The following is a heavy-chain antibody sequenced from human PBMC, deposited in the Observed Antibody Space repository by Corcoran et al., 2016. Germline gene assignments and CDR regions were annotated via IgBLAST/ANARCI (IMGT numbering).Heavy chain of an antibody. J-gene: IGHJ3*02. CDR3: ARGGYYYDSSGYPVDAFDI. V-gene: IGHV2-70*01. D-gene: IGHD3-22*01. Sequence: QVTLRESGPALVKPTQTLTLTCTFSGFSLSTSGMCVSWIRQPPGKALEWLALIDWDDDKYYSTSLKTRLTISKDTSKNQVVLNMTNMEPVDTATYYCARGGYYYDSSGYPVDAFDIWGQGTMVTVSS. CDR1: GFSLSTSGMC. CDR2: IDWDDDK.